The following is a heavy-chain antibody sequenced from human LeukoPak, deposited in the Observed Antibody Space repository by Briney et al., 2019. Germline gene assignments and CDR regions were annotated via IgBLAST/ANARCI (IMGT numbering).Heavy chain of an antibody. D-gene: IGHD3-10*01. V-gene: IGHV4-34*01. J-gene: IGHJ6*03. CDR3: ARAWPIFGNYYYYMDV. CDR1: GGSFSGYY. Sequence: PSETLSLTCAVYGGSFSGYYWSWIRQPPGKGLEWIGEINHSGSTNYNPSLKSRVTISVDTSKNQFSLKLSSVTAADTAVYYCARAWPIFGNYYYYMDVWGKGTTVTISS. CDR2: INHSGST.